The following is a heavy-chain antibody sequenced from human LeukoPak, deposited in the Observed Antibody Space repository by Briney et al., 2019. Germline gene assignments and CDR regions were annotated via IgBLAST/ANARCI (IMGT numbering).Heavy chain of an antibody. J-gene: IGHJ4*02. V-gene: IGHV1-2*02. CDR2: INPNSGGT. D-gene: IGHD3-22*01. Sequence: ASVKVSCKASGYTFTGYYMHWVRQAPGQGLEWMGWINPNSGGTVYAQKFQGRVTMTRDTSINTAYMEQSRLRSDDTAVYYCARGDYDSLSFDYWGQGTLVTVSS. CDR1: GYTFTGYY. CDR3: ARGDYDSLSFDY.